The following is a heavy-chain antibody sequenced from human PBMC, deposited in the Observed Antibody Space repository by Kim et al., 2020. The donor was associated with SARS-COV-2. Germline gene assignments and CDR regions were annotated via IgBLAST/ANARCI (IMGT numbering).Heavy chain of an antibody. Sequence: GGSLRLSCAASGFTLSDYFMDWVRQVPGKGLEWIGRSRHRPRNYTTEYAASVQGIFTVSRDDSKTSLHLLMTSLGTEDTAVYYCVRGHKSFDLWGQGTLVTVSS. CDR1: GFTLSDYF. CDR2: SRHRPRNYTT. J-gene: IGHJ5*02. V-gene: IGHV3-72*01. CDR3: VRGHKSFDL.